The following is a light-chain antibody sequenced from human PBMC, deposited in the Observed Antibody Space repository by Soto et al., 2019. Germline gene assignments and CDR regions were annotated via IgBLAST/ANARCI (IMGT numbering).Light chain of an antibody. CDR1: ESIARH. CDR3: QQTYSTLSIT. Sequence: DIQMTQSPSSLSASVGDRVTITCRASESIARHLNWYQQKPGKAPKLLIYAASSLRNGVPSRFXGGGSGTDFPLTISNLQPEDFATYYCQQTYSTLSITFGQGTRLEIK. J-gene: IGKJ5*01. CDR2: AAS. V-gene: IGKV1-39*01.